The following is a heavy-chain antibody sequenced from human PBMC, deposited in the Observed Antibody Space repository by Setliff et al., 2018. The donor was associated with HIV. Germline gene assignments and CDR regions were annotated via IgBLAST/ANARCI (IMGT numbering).Heavy chain of an antibody. V-gene: IGHV3-23*01. Sequence: GGSLRLSCAANGFSFSSYAMSWVRHAPGRGLEWVSGISFSGRSTYYADSVKGRFTISRDNAKNSLYLQMNSLRSEDTAVYYCARGHLDYNFWDEVLGNWFDPWGQGTLVTVSS. D-gene: IGHD3-3*01. J-gene: IGHJ5*02. CDR3: ARGHLDYNFWDEVLGNWFDP. CDR2: ISFSGRST. CDR1: GFSFSSYA.